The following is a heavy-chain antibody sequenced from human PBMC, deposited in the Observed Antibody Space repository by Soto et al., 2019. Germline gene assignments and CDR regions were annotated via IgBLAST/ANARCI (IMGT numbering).Heavy chain of an antibody. V-gene: IGHV3-30*18. CDR3: AKDRDTVGAVYYFDY. CDR2: ISYDGGDK. CDR1: GFTFSTYG. D-gene: IGHD1-26*01. Sequence: PGGSLRLSCAASGFTFSTYGMHWVRQAPGKGLEWVAVISYDGGDKYSADSVKGRFTISRDNSKNTVYLQMNSLRAEDTAVYYCAKDRDTVGAVYYFDYWGQGTLVTVSS. J-gene: IGHJ4*02.